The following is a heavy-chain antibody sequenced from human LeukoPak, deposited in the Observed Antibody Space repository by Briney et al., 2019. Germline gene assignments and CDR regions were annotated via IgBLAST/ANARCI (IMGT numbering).Heavy chain of an antibody. CDR3: YVSGWTEDIDN. CDR1: GITFSSHA. J-gene: IGHJ4*02. D-gene: IGHD6-19*01. V-gene: IGHV3-64D*06. CDR2: ISDNGGMT. Sequence: GGSLGLSCSASGITFSSHAMHWVRQAPGKGLEYVSAISDNGGMTFYADSVKGRFTISRDNSKNTLYLQMSSLRGEDTAVYYCYVSGWTEDIDNWGQGTLVTVSS.